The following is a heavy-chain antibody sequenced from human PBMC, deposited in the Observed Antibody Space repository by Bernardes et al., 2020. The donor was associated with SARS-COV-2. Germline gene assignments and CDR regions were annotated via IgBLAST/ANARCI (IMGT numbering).Heavy chain of an antibody. V-gene: IGHV2-5*02. D-gene: IGHD6-13*01. J-gene: IGHJ5*02. CDR3: AHRRPSTWEGDWFDP. CDR2: IYWDDDR. Sequence: GPTLVQPTQTLTLTCTFSGFSFSTSGVGVGWIGQPSGKALEWLALIYWDDDRRYSPSLKSRLTITKDTPKNQVVLTMTNMDPVDTATYYCAHRRPSTWEGDWFDPWGQGTLVTVSS. CDR1: GFSFSTSGVG.